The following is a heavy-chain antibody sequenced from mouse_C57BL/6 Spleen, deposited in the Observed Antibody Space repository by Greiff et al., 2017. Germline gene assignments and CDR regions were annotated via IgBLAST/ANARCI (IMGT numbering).Heavy chain of an antibody. V-gene: IGHV1-18*01. CDR2: INPNNGGT. D-gene: IGHD1-1*01. J-gene: IGHJ4*01. CDR1: GYTFTDYN. Sequence: EVKVVESGPELVKPGASVKIPCKASGYTFTDYNMDWVKQSHGKSLEWIGDINPNNGGTIYNQKFKGKATLTVDKSSSTAYMELRSLTSEDTAVYYCARSNYGSSYAMDYWGQGTSVTVSS. CDR3: ARSNYGSSYAMDY.